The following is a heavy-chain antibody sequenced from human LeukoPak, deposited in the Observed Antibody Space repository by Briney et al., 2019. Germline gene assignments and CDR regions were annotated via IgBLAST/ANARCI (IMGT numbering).Heavy chain of an antibody. V-gene: IGHV4-38-2*02. CDR3: ARGRQFGEFDF. CDR1: GHSISSGYY. Sequence: SETLSLTCTVSGHSISSGYYWAWIRQPPGKGLEWVGTIYRTGTTYYNPSLKSRVTVSVDTSKNQFSLRLTSVTAADTAVYYCARGRQFGEFDFWGQGILVTVSS. D-gene: IGHD3-10*01. CDR2: IYRTGTT. J-gene: IGHJ4*02.